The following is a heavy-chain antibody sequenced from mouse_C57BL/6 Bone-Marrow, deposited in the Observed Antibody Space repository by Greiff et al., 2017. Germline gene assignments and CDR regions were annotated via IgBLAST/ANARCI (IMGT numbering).Heavy chain of an antibody. CDR2: ISNGGGST. J-gene: IGHJ3*01. CDR3: ARHGDYIFAY. D-gene: IGHD2-4*01. CDR1: GFTFSDYF. V-gene: IGHV5-12*01. Sequence: EVQLVESGGGLVQPGGSLKLSCAASGFTFSDYFMYWVRQTPEKRLEWVAYISNGGGSTYYPDTVKGRFTISRDNAKNTLYLQMSRLKSEDTAMYYCARHGDYIFAYWGQGTLVTVSA.